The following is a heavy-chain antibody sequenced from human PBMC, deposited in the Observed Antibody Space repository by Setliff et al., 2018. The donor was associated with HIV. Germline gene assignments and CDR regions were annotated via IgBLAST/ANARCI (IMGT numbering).Heavy chain of an antibody. CDR2: ISSSGSTI. CDR1: GFTFSSYE. J-gene: IGHJ6*03. CDR3: AGVWEGWFHYYYYYYMDV. D-gene: IGHD6-19*01. Sequence: PGGSLRLSCAASGFTFSSYEMNWVRQAPGKGLEWVSYISSSGSTIYYADSVKGRFTISRDNAKNSLYLQMNSLRAEDTAVYYCAGVWEGWFHYYYYYYMDVWGKGTTVTVSS. V-gene: IGHV3-48*03.